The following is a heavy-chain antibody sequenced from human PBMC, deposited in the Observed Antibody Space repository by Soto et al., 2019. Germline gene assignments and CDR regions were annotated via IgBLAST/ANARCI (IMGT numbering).Heavy chain of an antibody. J-gene: IGHJ3*02. Sequence: QLQLQESGSGLVKPSQTLSLTCAVSGGSISSGGYSWSWIRQPPGKGLEWIGYIYHSGSTYYNPYLKSRVTISVDRSKNQFSLKLSSVTAADTAVYYCARGFPSWSGVWGSYRQGDAFDIWGQGTMVTVSS. V-gene: IGHV4-30-2*01. CDR2: IYHSGST. CDR1: GGSISSGGYS. D-gene: IGHD3-16*02. CDR3: ARGFPSWSGVWGSYRQGDAFDI.